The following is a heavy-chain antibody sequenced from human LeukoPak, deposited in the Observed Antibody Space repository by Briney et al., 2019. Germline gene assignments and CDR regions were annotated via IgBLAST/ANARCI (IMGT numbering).Heavy chain of an antibody. CDR2: ISYIGST. D-gene: IGHD4-17*01. Sequence: SETLSLTCAVSDDSFSSHYWTWIRQPPGKGLEWIGYISYIGSTNYNPSLKSRVTISIDTSKNQFSLKLSSVTAAGTAVYYWARDLVTVTKGFDIWGQGTMVSVSS. CDR1: DDSFSSHY. CDR3: ARDLVTVTKGFDI. J-gene: IGHJ3*02. V-gene: IGHV4-59*11.